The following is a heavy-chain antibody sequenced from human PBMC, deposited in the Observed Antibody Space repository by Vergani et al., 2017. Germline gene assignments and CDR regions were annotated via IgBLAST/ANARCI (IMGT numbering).Heavy chain of an antibody. D-gene: IGHD6-13*01. CDR2: IIPFFGTP. V-gene: IGHV1-69*18. Sequence: QVQLVQSGAEVKKPGASVKVSCKASGYTFTGYYMHWVRQAPGQGLEWMGRIIPFFGTPNYAQKFQDRVSITADESTRTAYMELSSLRSEDTAICYCAKAESSTWRGYGMDVWGQGTTVTVSS. CDR3: AKAESSTWRGYGMDV. J-gene: IGHJ6*02. CDR1: GYTFTGYY.